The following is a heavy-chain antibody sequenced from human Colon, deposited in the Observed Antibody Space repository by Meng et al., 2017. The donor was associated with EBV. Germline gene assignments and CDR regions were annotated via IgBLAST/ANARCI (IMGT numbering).Heavy chain of an antibody. CDR2: IYYGGST. Sequence: QWQESGPGLVKPPGTLSLTCAVSCTSITSSNWWSWVRQPPGKGLEWIGEIYYGGSTNYNPSLKSRVTISLDESKNQFSLRLASMTAADTAVYYCASLYGDFAFWGQGTLVTVSS. D-gene: IGHD4-17*01. J-gene: IGHJ4*02. CDR1: CTSITSSNW. V-gene: IGHV4-4*03. CDR3: ASLYGDFAF.